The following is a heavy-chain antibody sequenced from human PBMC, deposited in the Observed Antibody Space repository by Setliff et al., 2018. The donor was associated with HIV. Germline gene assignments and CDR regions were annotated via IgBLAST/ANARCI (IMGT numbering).Heavy chain of an antibody. D-gene: IGHD5-18*01. J-gene: IGHJ4*02. CDR3: ARGIYSYGYLFDY. Sequence: PSETLSLTCTVSGGSISSGSYYWSWIRQPAGKGLEWIGRIYTSGSTNYNPSLKSRVSISVDTSKNQFSLKLSSVTAADTAVYYCARGIYSYGYLFDYWGQGTLVTV. CDR2: IYTSGST. V-gene: IGHV4-61*02. CDR1: GGSISSGSYY.